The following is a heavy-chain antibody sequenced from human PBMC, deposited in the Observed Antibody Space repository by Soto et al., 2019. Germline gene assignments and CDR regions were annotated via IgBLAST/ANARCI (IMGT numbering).Heavy chain of an antibody. V-gene: IGHV4-39*01. CDR3: ARRRLLPTQTYYYYYYMDV. J-gene: IGHJ6*03. CDR2: IYYSGST. D-gene: IGHD3-22*01. CDR1: GGSISSSSYY. Sequence: SETLSLTCTVSGGSISSSSYYWGWIRPPPGKGLEWIGSIYYSGSTYYNPSLKSRVTISVDTSKNQFSLKLSSVTAADTAVYYCARRRLLPTQTYYYYYYMDVWGKGTTVTVSS.